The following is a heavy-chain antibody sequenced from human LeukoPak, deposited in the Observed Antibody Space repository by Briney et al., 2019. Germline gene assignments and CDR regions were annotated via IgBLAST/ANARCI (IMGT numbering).Heavy chain of an antibody. CDR1: GFTFSSYW. CDR3: AKGVVTMVRGAYMDV. Sequence: GGSLRLSCAASGFTFSSYWMHWVRQAPGKGLVWVSGISWNSGSIGYADSVKGRFTISRDNAKNSLYLQMNSLRAEDMALYYCAKGVVTMVRGAYMDVWGKGTTVTVSS. V-gene: IGHV3-9*03. D-gene: IGHD3-10*01. J-gene: IGHJ6*03. CDR2: ISWNSGSI.